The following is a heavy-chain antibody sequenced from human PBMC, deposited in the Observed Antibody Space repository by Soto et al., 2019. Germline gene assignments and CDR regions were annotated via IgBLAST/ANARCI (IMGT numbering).Heavy chain of an antibody. CDR2: INGDGKTA. Sequence: GGSLRLSCAASGFTFSSYWMHWVRQAPGEGLVWVSGINGDGKTATYADSVKGRFIISRDNAKNILYLQMNSLTAEDTAVYYCTRPRYDGSGTPFDHWGQGSRVTVSS. CDR3: TRPRYDGSGTPFDH. J-gene: IGHJ4*02. V-gene: IGHV3-74*01. CDR1: GFTFSSYW. D-gene: IGHD3-22*01.